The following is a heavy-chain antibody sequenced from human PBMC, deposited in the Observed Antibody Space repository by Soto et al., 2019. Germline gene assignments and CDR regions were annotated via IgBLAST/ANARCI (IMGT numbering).Heavy chain of an antibody. D-gene: IGHD2-15*01. CDR1: GYKFTSDW. CDR2: MYPGDSDI. J-gene: IGHJ3*02. Sequence: GESLKISCKGSGYKFTSDWIGWVRQMPGKGLEWMGSMYPGDSDIRYSPSFQGQVTISADKSISTAYLQWSSLKASDTAMYYCALLRYRSAVWKVRGAFDIWGQGTMVTVSS. V-gene: IGHV5-51*01. CDR3: ALLRYRSAVWKVRGAFDI.